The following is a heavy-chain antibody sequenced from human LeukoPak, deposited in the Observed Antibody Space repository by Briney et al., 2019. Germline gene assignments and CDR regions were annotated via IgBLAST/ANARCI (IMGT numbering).Heavy chain of an antibody. V-gene: IGHV3-48*02. CDR3: ARDRVLYSSSWYDY. D-gene: IGHD6-13*01. CDR2: ISSSSSTI. J-gene: IGHJ4*02. Sequence: GGSLRLSCAASGFTFSSYSMNWVRQAPGKGLEWVSYISSSSSTIYYADSVKGRFTISRDNAKNSLYLQMNSLRDEDTAVYYCARDRVLYSSSWYDYWGQGTLVTVSS. CDR1: GFTFSSYS.